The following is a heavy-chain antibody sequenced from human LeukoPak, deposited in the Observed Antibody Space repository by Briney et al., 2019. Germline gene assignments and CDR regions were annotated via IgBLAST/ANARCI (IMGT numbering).Heavy chain of an antibody. Sequence: GGSLRLSCAASGFTFSSYGMHWVRQAPGKGLEWVAVIWYDGSNKYYADSVKGRFTIPRDNSKNTLYLQMNSLRAEDTAVYYCAKTRHYYDSSGYYYFSWGQGTLVTVSS. J-gene: IGHJ4*02. CDR3: AKTRHYYDSSGYYYFS. CDR1: GFTFSSYG. V-gene: IGHV3-33*06. D-gene: IGHD3-22*01. CDR2: IWYDGSNK.